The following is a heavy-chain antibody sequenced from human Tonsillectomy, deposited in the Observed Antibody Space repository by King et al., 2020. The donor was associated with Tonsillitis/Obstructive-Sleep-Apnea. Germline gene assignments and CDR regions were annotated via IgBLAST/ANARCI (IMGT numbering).Heavy chain of an antibody. CDR2: IWYDGSNK. J-gene: IGHJ6*03. Sequence: VQLVESGGGVVQPGRSLRLSCAASGFTFSSYGMHWVRQAPGKGLEWVAVIWYDGSNKYYADSVKGRFTISRDNSKNTLYLQMNSLRAEDTAVYYCARDPQSTPITIFGVVHPRPDYYYYYMDVWGKGTTVTVSS. D-gene: IGHD3-3*01. V-gene: IGHV3-33*01. CDR1: GFTFSSYG. CDR3: ARDPQSTPITIFGVVHPRPDYYYYYMDV.